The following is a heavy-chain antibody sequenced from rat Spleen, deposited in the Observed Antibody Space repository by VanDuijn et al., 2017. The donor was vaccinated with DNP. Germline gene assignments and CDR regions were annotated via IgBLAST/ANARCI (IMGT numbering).Heavy chain of an antibody. Sequence: EVQLVESGGGLVQPGRSMSLSCTASGFTFNTYYMAWVRQAPTKGLEWVASIRTGGEDTYYRDSMKGRSTISRDNAKSTLYLQMDSLRSEDTATFYCTTDFERGYWGQGVMVTVSS. CDR1: GFTFNTYY. J-gene: IGHJ2*01. D-gene: IGHD1-11*01. CDR2: IRTGGEDT. CDR3: TTDFERGY. V-gene: IGHV5-25*01.